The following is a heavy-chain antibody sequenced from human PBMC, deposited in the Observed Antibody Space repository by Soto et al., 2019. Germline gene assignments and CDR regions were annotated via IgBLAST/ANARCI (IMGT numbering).Heavy chain of an antibody. CDR2: INWNGRST. V-gene: IGHV3-20*04. Sequence: EVQLVESGGGVVRPGGSLRLSCAASGFTFDDYAMSWVRQAPWKGLEWVAGINWNGRSTTYAYSLKGRFTISIDNAKNSLHLQINSLRAEDTAFYFFARCSSTSCYIRAYCDYWGHGTLVTVSS. CDR3: ARCSSTSCYIRAYCDY. D-gene: IGHD2-2*02. J-gene: IGHJ4*01. CDR1: GFTFDDYA.